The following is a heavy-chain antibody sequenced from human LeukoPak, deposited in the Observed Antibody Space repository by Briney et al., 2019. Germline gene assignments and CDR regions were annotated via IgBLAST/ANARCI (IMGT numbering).Heavy chain of an antibody. Sequence: GASVKVSCKASGYTFTSYYMHWVRQAPGQGLEWMGIINPSGGSTSYAQKFQGRVTMTRDTSTSTVYMELGSLRSEDTAVYYCARSPYYYDSSGYYNRAFDIWGQGTMVTVSS. CDR2: INPSGGST. V-gene: IGHV1-46*01. D-gene: IGHD3-22*01. J-gene: IGHJ3*02. CDR1: GYTFTSYY. CDR3: ARSPYYYDSSGYYNRAFDI.